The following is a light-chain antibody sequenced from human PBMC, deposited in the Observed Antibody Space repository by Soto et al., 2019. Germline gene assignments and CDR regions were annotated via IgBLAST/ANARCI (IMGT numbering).Light chain of an antibody. CDR1: TGTLTSGHF. CDR2: DTS. Sequence: QAVVTQEPSLTVSPGGTVTLTCASSTGTLTSGHFPYWFQQKPGQAPRALIFDTSNRHSWSPARFSGSLLGGKAALTLSGAQPDDEADYYCLLYYDTIRIFGGGTKLTVL. CDR3: LLYYDTIRI. V-gene: IGLV7-46*01. J-gene: IGLJ2*01.